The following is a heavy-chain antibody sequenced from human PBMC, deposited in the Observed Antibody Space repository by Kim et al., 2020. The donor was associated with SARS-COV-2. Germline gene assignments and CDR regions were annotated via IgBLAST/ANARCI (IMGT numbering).Heavy chain of an antibody. CDR3: AREKPGTTGLFAFDI. D-gene: IGHD1-7*01. J-gene: IGHJ3*02. CDR2: MYYSGST. Sequence: SETLSLTCTVSGGSVSSGSYYWSWIRQPPGKGPECIGYMYYSGSTNYNPSLKSRVTISVDTSKNQFSLKLSSVTAADTAVYYCAREKPGTTGLFAFDIWGQGTMVTVSS. V-gene: IGHV4-61*01. CDR1: GGSVSSGSYY.